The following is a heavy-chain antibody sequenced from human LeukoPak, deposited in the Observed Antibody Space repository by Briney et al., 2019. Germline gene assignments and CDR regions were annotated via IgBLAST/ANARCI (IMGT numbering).Heavy chain of an antibody. V-gene: IGHV1-2*02. D-gene: IGHD3-9*01. J-gene: IGHJ3*02. CDR2: INPNSGGT. CDR1: GYTFTGYY. CDR3: ARVFIATFDYDILAGYYPRDAFDI. Sequence: GASVKVSCKASGYTFTGYYMHWVRQAPGQGLEWMGWINPNSGGTNYAQKFQGRVTMTRDTSISTAYMELSRLRSDDTAVYYCARVFIATFDYDILAGYYPRDAFDIWGQGTMVTVSS.